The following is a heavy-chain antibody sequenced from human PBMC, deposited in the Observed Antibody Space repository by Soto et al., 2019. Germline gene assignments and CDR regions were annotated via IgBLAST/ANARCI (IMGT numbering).Heavy chain of an antibody. J-gene: IGHJ6*02. D-gene: IGHD3-10*01. CDR2: IRGFSPYT. Sequence: GSLRLSCISSGFTFRTYTMNWVRQAPGKGLEWVSGIRGFSPYTFYAESVKGRFTISRDNAKNSLYLQMDSLRAEDTAVYYCARDRGYDAHDYYYNAMDVWGQGTTVTVSS. CDR3: ARDRGYDAHDYYYNAMDV. CDR1: GFTFRTYT. V-gene: IGHV3-21*01.